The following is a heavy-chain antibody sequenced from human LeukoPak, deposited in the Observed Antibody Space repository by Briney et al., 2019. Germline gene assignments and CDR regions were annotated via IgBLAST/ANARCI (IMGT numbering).Heavy chain of an antibody. J-gene: IGHJ4*02. Sequence: SGTLSLTSDVLGGSINTNYWWNWVRQPPGKGLEWLGEIHHSGSTNYNPSLQSRVSISLDKSKNQFSLKMRFVTAADTAVYYCARGLGIWGQGTLLTVSS. V-gene: IGHV4-4*02. D-gene: IGHD6-19*01. CDR2: IHHSGST. CDR3: ARGLGI. CDR1: GGSINTNYW.